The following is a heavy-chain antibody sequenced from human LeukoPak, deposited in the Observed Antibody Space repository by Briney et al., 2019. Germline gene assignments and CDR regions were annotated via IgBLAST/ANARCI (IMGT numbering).Heavy chain of an antibody. J-gene: IGHJ5*02. Sequence: ASETLSLACTVAGGSISSYYWSWIRQPPGKGLEWIGYIYYSGSTNYNPSLKSRVTISVDTSKNQFSLKLSSVTAADTAVYYCARHGYSSGSLAWFDPWGQGTQVTVSS. CDR2: IYYSGST. V-gene: IGHV4-59*01. D-gene: IGHD6-19*01. CDR1: GGSISSYY. CDR3: ARHGYSSGSLAWFDP.